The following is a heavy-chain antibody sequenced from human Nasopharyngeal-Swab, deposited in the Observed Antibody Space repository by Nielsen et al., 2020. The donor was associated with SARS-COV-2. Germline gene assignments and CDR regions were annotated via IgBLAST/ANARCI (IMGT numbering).Heavy chain of an antibody. CDR2: FAPEDGET. Sequence: ASVTVSCKVSGYIVTEIFIHWVRQAPGKGLEWMGGFAPEDGETIYAQKFRGRLTMTADTARDTGYMELSSLRSEDTAVYYCAIGGSESSDFIEGWFDPWGQGTLVTVSS. D-gene: IGHD3-22*01. CDR3: AIGGSESSDFIEGWFDP. J-gene: IGHJ5*02. V-gene: IGHV1-24*01. CDR1: GYIVTEIF.